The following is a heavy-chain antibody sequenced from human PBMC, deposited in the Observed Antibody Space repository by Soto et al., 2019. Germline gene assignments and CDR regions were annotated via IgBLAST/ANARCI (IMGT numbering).Heavy chain of an antibody. Sequence: EVQLVESGGGLVKPGGSLRLSCAPSGFPFSSYSMNWVRRAQGKGLEWVSSISSSSSYIYYADSVKGRFTISRDNAKNSLYLQMNSLRAEDTAVYYCARDDSTWDYWGQGTLVTVSS. J-gene: IGHJ4*02. V-gene: IGHV3-21*01. CDR2: ISSSSSYI. D-gene: IGHD3-22*01. CDR1: GFPFSSYS. CDR3: ARDDSTWDY.